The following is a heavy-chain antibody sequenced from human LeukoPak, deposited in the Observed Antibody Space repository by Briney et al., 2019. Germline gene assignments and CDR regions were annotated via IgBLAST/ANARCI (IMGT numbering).Heavy chain of an antibody. CDR2: IHASGTT. D-gene: IGHD5-12*01. V-gene: IGHV4-38-2*02. J-gene: IGHJ5*02. Sequence: SETLSLTCTVSGYSISSGYYWGWIRQPPGKGLEWIGRIHASGTTRYNPSLKSRVTMSVDTSKNQFSLKLISVTAADTAVYFCARGMAGAYDYNYFDPWGQGTLVTVSS. CDR3: ARGMAGAYDYNYFDP. CDR1: GYSISSGYY.